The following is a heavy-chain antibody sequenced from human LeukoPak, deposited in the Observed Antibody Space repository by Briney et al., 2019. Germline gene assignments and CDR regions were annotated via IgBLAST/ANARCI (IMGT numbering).Heavy chain of an antibody. CDR3: AKDRPDLEWLPPTADYYYYMDV. J-gene: IGHJ6*03. D-gene: IGHD3-3*01. CDR2: ISGSGGST. V-gene: IGHV3-23*01. Sequence: PGGSLRLSCAASGFTFSSYAMSWVRQAPGKGLEWVSAISGSGGSTYYADSVKGRFTISRDNSKNTLYLQMNSLRAEDTAVCYCAKDRPDLEWLPPTADYYYYMDVWGKGTTVTVSS. CDR1: GFTFSSYA.